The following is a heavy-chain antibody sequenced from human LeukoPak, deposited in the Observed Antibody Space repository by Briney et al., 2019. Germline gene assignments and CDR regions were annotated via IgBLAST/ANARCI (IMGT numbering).Heavy chain of an antibody. Sequence: TASETLSLTCTVSGGSISSYYWSWIRQPPGKGLEWIGYIYYSGGTNYNPSLKSRVTISVDTSKNQFSLKLSSVTAADTAVYYCARGGQYYYYYMDVWGKGTTVTVSS. D-gene: IGHD6-25*01. CDR3: ARGGQYYYYYMDV. CDR1: GGSISSYY. CDR2: IYYSGGT. V-gene: IGHV4-59*12. J-gene: IGHJ6*03.